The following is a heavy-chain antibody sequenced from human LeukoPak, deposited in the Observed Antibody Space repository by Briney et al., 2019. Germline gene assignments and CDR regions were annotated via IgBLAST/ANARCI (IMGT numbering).Heavy chain of an antibody. CDR1: DGSINTYF. J-gene: IGHJ1*01. Sequence: PSETLSLTCSVSDGSINTYFWSWIRQPAGKGLEWIGRIDSSGTTSLNPSLKSRVTISQDKSKKQFSLKLSSVTAADTAVYYCAGRGQRYFRDWGQGILVTVSS. V-gene: IGHV4-4*07. CDR3: AGRGQRYFRD. CDR2: IDSSGTT.